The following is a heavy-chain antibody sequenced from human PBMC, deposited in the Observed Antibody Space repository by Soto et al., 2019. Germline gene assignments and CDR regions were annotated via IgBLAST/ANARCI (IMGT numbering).Heavy chain of an antibody. D-gene: IGHD2-15*01. CDR2: ISAYNGNT. V-gene: IGHV1-18*01. Sequence: ASVKVSCKASGYTFTSYGISWVRQAPGQGLEWMGWISAYNGNTNYAQKLQGRFTMNTDTSTSPAYMELRSLRSDDTAVYDCARDSHGYCSGGSCYYFDYWGQGTLVTVSS. CDR1: GYTFTSYG. J-gene: IGHJ4*02. CDR3: ARDSHGYCSGGSCYYFDY.